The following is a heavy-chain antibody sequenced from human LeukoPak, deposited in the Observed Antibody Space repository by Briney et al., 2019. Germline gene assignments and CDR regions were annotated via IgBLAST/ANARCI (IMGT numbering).Heavy chain of an antibody. D-gene: IGHD2-21*02. V-gene: IGHV4-4*07. CDR3: AREHKDYDGDGYYYGY. CDR1: GGSISSYY. CDR2: IYAGRNT. Sequence: SSETLSLTCTVAGGSISSYYWSWIRQPAGKGLEWIGRIYAGRNTDHNPSLKSRVTMSLDSSKNEFSLRLTSVTAADTAVYYCAREHKDYDGDGYYYGYWGQGTLVTVSS. J-gene: IGHJ4*02.